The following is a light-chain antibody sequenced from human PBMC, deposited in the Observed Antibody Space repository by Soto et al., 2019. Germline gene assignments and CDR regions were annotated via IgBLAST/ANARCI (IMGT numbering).Light chain of an antibody. J-gene: IGLJ2*01. CDR1: SSDVGSYDL. CDR2: EVN. CDR3: CSYATTTL. Sequence: QSALTQPGSVSGSPGQSITISCTGTSSDVGSYDLVSWYQQHPGNAPKLMIYEVNKRPSGVSNRFSGSKSGNTASLTISGLQAEDEADYYFCSYATTTLFCGGTKVTVL. V-gene: IGLV2-23*02.